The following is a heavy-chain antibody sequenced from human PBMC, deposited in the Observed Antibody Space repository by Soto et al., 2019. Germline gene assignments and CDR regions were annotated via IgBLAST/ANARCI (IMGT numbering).Heavy chain of an antibody. CDR3: ATSSPDHYYGSGTFDY. CDR2: IYYSGST. V-gene: IGHV4-39*01. Sequence: QLQLQESGPGLVKPSETLSLTCTVSGGSISSSSYYWGWIRQPPGKGLEWIGSIYYSGSTYYNPSLKSRVTISVDTSKNQFSLKLSSVTAADTAVYYCATSSPDHYYGSGTFDYWGQGTLVTVSS. CDR1: GGSISSSSYY. D-gene: IGHD3-10*01. J-gene: IGHJ4*02.